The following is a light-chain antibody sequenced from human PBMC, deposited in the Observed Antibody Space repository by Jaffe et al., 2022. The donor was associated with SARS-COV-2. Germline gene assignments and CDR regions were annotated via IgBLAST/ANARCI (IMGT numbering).Light chain of an antibody. J-gene: IGKJ4*01. CDR3: QQYGSSPLT. Sequence: EIVLTQSPGTLSLSPGERATLSCRASQTISSSYLAWYQQRPGQAPRLLIYGASSRATGTPDRFSGGESGTDFILTISRLEPEDFAVYYCQQYGSSPLTFGGGTKVEIK. V-gene: IGKV3-20*01. CDR2: GAS. CDR1: QTISSSY.